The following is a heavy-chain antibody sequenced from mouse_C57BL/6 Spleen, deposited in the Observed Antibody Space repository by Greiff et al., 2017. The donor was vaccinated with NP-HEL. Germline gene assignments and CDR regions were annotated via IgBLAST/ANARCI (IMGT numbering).Heavy chain of an antibody. CDR1: GFTFSSYG. CDR3: ARDSYLYFDY. Sequence: DVHLVESGGDLVKPGGSLKLSCAASGFTFSSYGMSWVRQTPDKRLEWVATISSGGSYTYYPDSVKGRFTISRDNAKNTLYLQMSSLKSEDTAMYYCARDSYLYFDYWGQGTTLTVSS. D-gene: IGHD2-12*01. V-gene: IGHV5-6*01. CDR2: ISSGGSYT. J-gene: IGHJ2*01.